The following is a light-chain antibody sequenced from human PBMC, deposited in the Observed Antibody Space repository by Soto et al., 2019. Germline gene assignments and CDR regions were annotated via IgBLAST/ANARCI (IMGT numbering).Light chain of an antibody. CDR1: QSVSSSY. V-gene: IGKV3-20*01. Sequence: ATLSCRASQSVSSSYLAWYQQKPGQAPRLLIYGASSRATGIPDRFSGSGSGTDFTLTISRLEPEDFAVYYCQQYGSSPWTFGQGTKVDI. CDR3: QQYGSSPWT. CDR2: GAS. J-gene: IGKJ1*01.